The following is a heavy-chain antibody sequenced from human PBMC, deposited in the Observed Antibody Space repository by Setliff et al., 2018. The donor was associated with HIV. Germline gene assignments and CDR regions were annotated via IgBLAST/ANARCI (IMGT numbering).Heavy chain of an antibody. V-gene: IGHV3-23*01. CDR1: GFTFSSYA. CDR3: ARDPGYGPFGVLTRKGPGYYYYYMDV. J-gene: IGHJ6*03. D-gene: IGHD3-3*01. Sequence: GGSLRLSCAASGFTFSSYAMSWVRQAPGKGLEWVSAISGSGGSTYYADSVKGRFTISRDNSKNTLYLQMNSLRVEDTAVYYCARDPGYGPFGVLTRKGPGYYYYYMDVWGKGTTVTVSS. CDR2: ISGSGGST.